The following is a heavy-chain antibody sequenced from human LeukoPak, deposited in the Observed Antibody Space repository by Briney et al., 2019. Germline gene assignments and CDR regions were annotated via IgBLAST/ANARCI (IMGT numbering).Heavy chain of an antibody. J-gene: IGHJ5*02. CDR2: IIPIFGTA. CDR3: ARTRYYDFPKTVWFDP. D-gene: IGHD3-3*01. Sequence: SVKVSCKASGYTFTSYGISWVRQAPGQGLEWMGRIIPIFGTANYAQKFQGRVTITTDESTSTAYMELSSLRSEDTAVYYCARTRYYDFPKTVWFDPWGQGTLVTVSS. CDR1: GYTFTSYG. V-gene: IGHV1-69*05.